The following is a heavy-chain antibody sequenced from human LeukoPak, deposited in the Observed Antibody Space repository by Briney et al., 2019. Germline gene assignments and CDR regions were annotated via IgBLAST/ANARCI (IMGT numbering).Heavy chain of an antibody. D-gene: IGHD3-22*01. CDR3: AREWGLESSGYYYAY. Sequence: ASAKVSCKASGGTFSKYTISWVRQRPGQGLEWMGGITPIFGTANFAQKFQGRVSITADESTSTAFMELSSLRSEDTAVYYCAREWGLESSGYYYAYWGQGTLVTVSS. CDR1: GGTFSKYT. V-gene: IGHV1-69*13. CDR2: ITPIFGTA. J-gene: IGHJ4*02.